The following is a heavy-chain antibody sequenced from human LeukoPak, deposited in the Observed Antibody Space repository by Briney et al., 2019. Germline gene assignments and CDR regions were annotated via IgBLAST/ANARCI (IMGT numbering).Heavy chain of an antibody. V-gene: IGHV3-48*03. Sequence: GGSLGLSCAASGFTFSSFAMNWVRQAPGKGLEWVSYISSSGSTIYYADFVKGRFTISRDNAKNSLFLQMNSLRAEDTTIHYCARDRSGWYYFDYWGQLSLVRVSS. CDR1: GFTFSSFA. J-gene: IGHJ4*02. CDR2: ISSSGSTI. D-gene: IGHD6-19*01. CDR3: ARDRSGWYYFDY.